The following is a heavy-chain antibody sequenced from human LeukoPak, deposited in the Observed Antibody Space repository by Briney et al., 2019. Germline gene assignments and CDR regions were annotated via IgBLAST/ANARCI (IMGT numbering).Heavy chain of an antibody. CDR3: AKGAVRGITMIVVVINDYFDS. D-gene: IGHD3-22*01. V-gene: IGHV3-30*18. J-gene: IGHJ4*02. CDR1: GFTFSSYG. Sequence: PGRPLRLSCAASGFTFSSYGMHWVRQAPGKGLEWVAVISYDGSNKYYADSVKGRFTISRDNSKNTLYLQMNSLRAEDTAVYYCAKGAVRGITMIVVVINDYFDSWGQGTLVTVSS. CDR2: ISYDGSNK.